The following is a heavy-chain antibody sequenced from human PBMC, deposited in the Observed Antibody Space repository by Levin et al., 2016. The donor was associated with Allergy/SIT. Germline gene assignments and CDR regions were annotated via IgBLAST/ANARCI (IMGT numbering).Heavy chain of an antibody. CDR3: AREADDSYYGMDV. Sequence: SETLSLTCTVSGGSISSYYWSWIRQPPGKGLEWIGYIYYSGSTNYNPSLKSRVTISVDTSKNQFSLKLSSVTATDTAVYYCAREADDSYYGMDVWGQGTTVTVSS. D-gene: IGHD3-9*01. J-gene: IGHJ6*02. V-gene: IGHV4-59*01. CDR1: GGSISSYY. CDR2: IYYSGST.